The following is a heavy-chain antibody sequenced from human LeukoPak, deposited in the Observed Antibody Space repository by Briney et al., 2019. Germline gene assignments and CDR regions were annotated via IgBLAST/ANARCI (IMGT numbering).Heavy chain of an antibody. CDR1: GYTFINYA. Sequence: ASVKVSCKASGYTFINYAMHWVRQAPGQRPEWMGWINAGNGNTEYSQKFQDRVTITRDISASTGYMELSRLTSEDTAVYYCARGSYYYGSGSFMGSDYWGQGTLVTVSS. D-gene: IGHD3-10*01. CDR3: ARGSYYYGSGSFMGSDY. J-gene: IGHJ4*02. V-gene: IGHV1-3*01. CDR2: INAGNGNT.